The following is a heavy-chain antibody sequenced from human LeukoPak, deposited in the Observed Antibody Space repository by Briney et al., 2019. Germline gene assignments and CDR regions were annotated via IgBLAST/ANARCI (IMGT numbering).Heavy chain of an antibody. J-gene: IGHJ3*02. V-gene: IGHV3-23*01. D-gene: IGHD3-10*01. CDR1: GFTFSSYA. CDR3: ARDGMGGIKAFDM. Sequence: GGSLRLSCAASGFTFSSYAMSWVRQAPGKGLEWVSAISGSGGSTYYADSVKGRFTISRDNAKNSLYLQMNSLAAEDTAVYFCARDGMGGIKAFDMWGQGTMVTVSS. CDR2: ISGSGGST.